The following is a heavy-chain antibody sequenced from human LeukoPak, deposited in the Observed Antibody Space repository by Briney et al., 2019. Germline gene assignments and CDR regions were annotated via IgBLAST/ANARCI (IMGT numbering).Heavy chain of an antibody. CDR2: ISWDGGST. D-gene: IGHD4-11*01. J-gene: IGHJ4*02. CDR1: GFTFDDYT. Sequence: GGSLRLSCAASGFTFDDYTMHWVRQAPGKGLEWVSLISWDGGSTYYADSVKGRFTISRDNSKNSLYLQMNSLRTEDTALYYCAKPRRGTITTGPAYTHWGQGTLVTVSS. CDR3: AKPRRGTITTGPAYTH. V-gene: IGHV3-43*01.